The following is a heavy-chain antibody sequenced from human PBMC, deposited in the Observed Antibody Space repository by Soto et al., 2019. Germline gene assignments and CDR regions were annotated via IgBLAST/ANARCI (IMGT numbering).Heavy chain of an antibody. CDR2: THYSGST. CDR1: SACISSDDYS. Sequence: PLSLTWIHASACISSDDYSWGWNRQPPGKGLEWIGYTHYSGSTYYNPSLKSRVTISVDTSKNQFSLKLTSVNAADTAVYYFARGSYYGSGSYGPWFDLWGQGTLVTASS. V-gene: IGHV4-30-4*01. D-gene: IGHD3-10*01. J-gene: IGHJ5*02. CDR3: ARGSYYGSGSYGPWFDL.